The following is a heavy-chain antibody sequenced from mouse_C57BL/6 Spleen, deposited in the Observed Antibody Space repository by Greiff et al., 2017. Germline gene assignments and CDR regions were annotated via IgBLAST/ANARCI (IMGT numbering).Heavy chain of an antibody. Sequence: VQLQQSGPELVKPGASVKISCKASGYTFTDYYMNWVKQSHGKSLEWIGDINPNNGGTSYNQKFKGKATLTVDKSSSTAYMELRSLTSEDSAVYYCARPAYYSNPGFAYWGQGTLVTVSA. J-gene: IGHJ3*01. D-gene: IGHD2-5*01. CDR1: GYTFTDYY. V-gene: IGHV1-26*01. CDR3: ARPAYYSNPGFAY. CDR2: INPNNGGT.